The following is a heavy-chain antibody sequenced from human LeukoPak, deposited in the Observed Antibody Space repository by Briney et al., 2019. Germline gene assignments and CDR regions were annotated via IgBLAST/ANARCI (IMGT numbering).Heavy chain of an antibody. D-gene: IGHD3-9*01. V-gene: IGHV4-34*01. CDR2: INHSGST. J-gene: IGHJ4*02. CDR3: ARGLLRYVLIDY. Sequence: SETLSLTCAVYGGSFSGYYWSWIRQPPGKGLEWIGEINHSGSTNYNPSLKSRVTISVDTSKNQFSLKLSSVTAADTAVYYCARGLLRYVLIDYWGQGTLVTVSS. CDR1: GGSFSGYY.